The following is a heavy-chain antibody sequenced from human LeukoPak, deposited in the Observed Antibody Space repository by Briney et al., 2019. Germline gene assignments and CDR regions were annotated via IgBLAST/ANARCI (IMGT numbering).Heavy chain of an antibody. D-gene: IGHD3-22*01. J-gene: IGHJ3*02. CDR3: ARKGYYDSSGYRIDAFDI. Sequence: TSETLSLTCTVSGGSISSYYWSWIRQPPGKGLEWIGYIYYSGSTNYNPSLKSRVTISVDTSKNQFSLKLSSVTAADTAVYYCARKGYYDSSGYRIDAFDIWGQGTMVTVSS. CDR2: IYYSGST. CDR1: GGSISSYY. V-gene: IGHV4-59*08.